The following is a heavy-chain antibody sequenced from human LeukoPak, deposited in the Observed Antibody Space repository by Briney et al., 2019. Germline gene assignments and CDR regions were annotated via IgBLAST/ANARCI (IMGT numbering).Heavy chain of an antibody. CDR2: IKQDGSET. J-gene: IGHJ4*02. CDR1: GFTFSDFY. D-gene: IGHD6-19*01. V-gene: IGHV3-7*01. Sequence: GGSLRLSCAASGFTFSDFYMSWIRQASGKGLEWVANIKQDGSETYYVDSVKGRFTISRDNARNSLYLQMNSLRAEDTAMYYCARLSTAVVDSDYWGQGTLVTVSS. CDR3: ARLSTAVVDSDY.